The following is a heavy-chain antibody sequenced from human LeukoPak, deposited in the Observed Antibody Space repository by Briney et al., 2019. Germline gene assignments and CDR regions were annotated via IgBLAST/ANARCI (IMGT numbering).Heavy chain of an antibody. D-gene: IGHD6-13*01. CDR2: ISGSGVGT. J-gene: IGHJ5*02. V-gene: IGHV3-23*01. CDR3: VKSITTDGKGWFDP. Sequence: GGSLRLSCAASGFTFSSYAMSWVRQAPGKGLEWVSAISGSGVGTYYADSVKGRFTISRDNSKNTLYLQMNSLRAEDTAVYYCVKSITTDGKGWFDPWGQGTLVTVSS. CDR1: GFTFSSYA.